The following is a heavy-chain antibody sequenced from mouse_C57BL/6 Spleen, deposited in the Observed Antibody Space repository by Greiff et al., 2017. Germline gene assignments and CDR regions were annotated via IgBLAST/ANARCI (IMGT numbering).Heavy chain of an antibody. J-gene: IGHJ4*01. V-gene: IGHV1-64*01. D-gene: IGHD1-1*01. CDR1: GYTFTSYW. CDR3: ARTLSGKGAMDY. CDR2: IHPNSGST. Sequence: VQLQQPGAELVKPGASVKLSCKASGYTFTSYWMHWVKQRPGQGLEWIGMIHPNSGSTNYNEKFKSKATLTVDKSSSTAYMHLISLTSEDSAVYYCARTLSGKGAMDYWGQGTSVTVSS.